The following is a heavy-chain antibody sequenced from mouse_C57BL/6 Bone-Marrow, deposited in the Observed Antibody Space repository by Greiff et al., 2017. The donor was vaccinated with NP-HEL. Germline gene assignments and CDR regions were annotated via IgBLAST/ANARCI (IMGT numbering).Heavy chain of an antibody. Sequence: EVQLQQSGGDLVKPGGSLKLSCAASGFTFSSYGMSWVRQTPDKRLEWVATISSGGSYTYYPDSVKGRFTISRDNAKNTLYLQMSSLKSEDTAMYYCARLGREGFAYWGQGTLVTVSA. CDR3: ARLGREGFAY. CDR1: GFTFSSYG. J-gene: IGHJ3*01. CDR2: ISSGGSYT. D-gene: IGHD4-1*01. V-gene: IGHV5-6*01.